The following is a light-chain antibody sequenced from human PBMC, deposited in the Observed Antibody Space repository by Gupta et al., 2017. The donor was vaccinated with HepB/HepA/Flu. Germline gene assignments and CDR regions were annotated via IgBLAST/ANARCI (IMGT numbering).Light chain of an antibody. CDR2: GHS. J-gene: IGLJ3*02. V-gene: IGLV1-40*01. CDR1: GSNIGAGYD. CDR3: QSYDSSLSGWV. Sequence: QSVLTQPPPVSGAPGQRVTISCTGSGSNIGAGYDVHWYQQLPGTAPKLLIFGHSNRPSGVPDRFSGSKSGTSASLAITGLQAEDEADYYCQSYDSSLSGWVFGGGTKLTVL.